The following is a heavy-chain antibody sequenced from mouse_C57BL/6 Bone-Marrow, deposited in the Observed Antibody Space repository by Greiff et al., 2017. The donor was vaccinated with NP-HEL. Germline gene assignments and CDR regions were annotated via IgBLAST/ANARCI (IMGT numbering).Heavy chain of an antibody. D-gene: IGHD2-4*01. CDR2: IHPNSGST. J-gene: IGHJ3*01. CDR1: GYTFTSYW. CDR3: ARPGDYDWFAY. Sequence: QVQLQQPGAELVKPGASVKLSCKASGYTFTSYWMHWVKQRPGQGLEWIGMIHPNSGSTNYNEKFKSKATLTVDKSSSTAYMQLSSLTSEDSAVYYCARPGDYDWFAYWGQGTLVTVSA. V-gene: IGHV1-64*01.